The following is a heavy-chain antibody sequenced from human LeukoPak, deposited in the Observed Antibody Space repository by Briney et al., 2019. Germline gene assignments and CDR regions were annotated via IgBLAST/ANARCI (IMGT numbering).Heavy chain of an antibody. Sequence: SVKVSCKASGGTFSSYGISWVRQAPGQGLEWMGGIIPIFGTANYAQKFQGRVTITADESTSTAYMELSSLRSEDTAVYYCARAQYYYGSENWFDPWGQGTLVTVSS. CDR3: ARAQYYYGSENWFDP. CDR2: IIPIFGTA. V-gene: IGHV1-69*13. J-gene: IGHJ5*02. D-gene: IGHD3-10*01. CDR1: GGTFSSYG.